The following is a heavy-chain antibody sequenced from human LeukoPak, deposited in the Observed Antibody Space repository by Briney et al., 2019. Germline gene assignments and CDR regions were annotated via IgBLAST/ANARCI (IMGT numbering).Heavy chain of an antibody. CDR3: AVGDYYDSSGYYPRAEYFQN. J-gene: IGHJ1*01. CDR1: GGSISSYY. Sequence: SETLSLTCTVSGGSISSYYWSWIRQPAGKGLEWIGRIYTSGSTNYNPSLKSRVTMSVDTSKNQFSLKLSSVTAADTAVYYCAVGDYYDSSGYYPRAEYFQNWGQGTLVTVSS. CDR2: IYTSGST. D-gene: IGHD3-22*01. V-gene: IGHV4-4*07.